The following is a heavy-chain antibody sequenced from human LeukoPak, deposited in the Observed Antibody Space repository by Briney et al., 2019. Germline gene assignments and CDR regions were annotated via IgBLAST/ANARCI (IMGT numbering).Heavy chain of an antibody. Sequence: ASVKVSCKASGYTFTSYDINWVRQATGQGLEWMGWMNPNSGNAGYAQKFQGRVTITRNTSISTAYMELSSLRSEDTAVYYCARVGSSTSYYYYMDVWGKGTTVPVSS. V-gene: IGHV1-8*03. J-gene: IGHJ6*03. CDR2: MNPNSGNA. CDR1: GYTFTSYD. D-gene: IGHD2-2*01. CDR3: ARVGSSTSYYYYMDV.